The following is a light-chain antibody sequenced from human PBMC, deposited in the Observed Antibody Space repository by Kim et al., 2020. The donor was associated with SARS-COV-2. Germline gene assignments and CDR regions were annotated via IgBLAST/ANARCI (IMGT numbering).Light chain of an antibody. V-gene: IGLV3-19*01. CDR3: NSRDISGNHVSVV. J-gene: IGLJ2*01. CDR1: SLRSFY. Sequence: QTVRSTGQGDSLRSFYASWYQQKPGQAPVLVIYGKNNRPSGIPDRFSGSSSGNTASLTITGAQAEDEADYYCNSRDISGNHVSVVFGGGTQLTVL. CDR2: GKN.